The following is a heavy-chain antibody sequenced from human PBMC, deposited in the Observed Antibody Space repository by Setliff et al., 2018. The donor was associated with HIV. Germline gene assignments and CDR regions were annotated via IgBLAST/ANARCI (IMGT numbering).Heavy chain of an antibody. CDR3: ATKGWNAYKAFDY. Sequence: PSETLSLTCTVNNGSFSGFYWSWIRQTPEKGLECIAEITHSGSTNYNPSLRGRVTIALGTSKNHFSLNLRSVSAADTGFYYCATKGWNAYKAFDYWGQGTLVTVSS. J-gene: IGHJ4*02. CDR1: NGSFSGFY. CDR2: ITHSGST. V-gene: IGHV4-34*01. D-gene: IGHD1-1*01.